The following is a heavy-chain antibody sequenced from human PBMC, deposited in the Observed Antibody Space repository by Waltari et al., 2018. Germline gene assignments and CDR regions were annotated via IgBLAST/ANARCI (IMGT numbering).Heavy chain of an antibody. CDR3: ARGPNYYGSGTPLGYYFDY. D-gene: IGHD3-10*01. J-gene: IGHJ4*02. Sequence: QVQLQQWGAGLLKPSETLSLTCAVYGGSFSGSYWSWIRQPPGKGLEWIGEINHSGSTNYNPSLKSRVTISVDTSKNQFSLKLSSVTAADTAVYYCARGPNYYGSGTPLGYYFDYWGQGTLVTVSS. V-gene: IGHV4-34*01. CDR2: INHSGST. CDR1: GGSFSGSY.